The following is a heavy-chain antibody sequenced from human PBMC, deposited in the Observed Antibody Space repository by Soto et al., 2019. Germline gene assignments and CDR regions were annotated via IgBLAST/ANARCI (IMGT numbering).Heavy chain of an antibody. Sequence: EVQLVESGGGLVQPGGSLRLSCAASGFTFRSYAISWVRQAPGKGLEWVSSISGSGGSAFYVDSVKGRFTISRDNSKNTLQLQMNSLRADDTAIYYCAKDTAVSGTFVVTFDSWGQGSLVTVSS. CDR2: ISGSGGSA. CDR3: AKDTAVSGTFVVTFDS. J-gene: IGHJ4*02. D-gene: IGHD6-19*01. CDR1: GFTFRSYA. V-gene: IGHV3-23*04.